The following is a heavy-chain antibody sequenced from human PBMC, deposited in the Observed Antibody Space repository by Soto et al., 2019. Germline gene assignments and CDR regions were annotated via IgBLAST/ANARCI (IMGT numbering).Heavy chain of an antibody. V-gene: IGHV1-3*01. CDR1: GYSSNSYA. J-gene: IGHJ4*02. D-gene: IGHD3-16*01. CDR3: VTGAHVWGTFLT. Sequence: QVQLVQSGAEVKKPGASVKVSCQASGYSSNSYAMHWVRQAPGHRLEWMGWINAASGDTKYSPEFQGRVTITRDTSGSTVYMDLSSLRSEDTAFYYCVTGAHVWGTFLTWGRGTLVTVSP. CDR2: INAASGDT.